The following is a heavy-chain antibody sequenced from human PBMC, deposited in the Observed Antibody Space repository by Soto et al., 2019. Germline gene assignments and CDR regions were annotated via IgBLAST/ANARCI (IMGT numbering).Heavy chain of an antibody. Sequence: QVQLVQSGAEVKKPGSSVKVSCKASGGTFSSYAISWVRQAPGQGLEWMGGIIPIFGTANYAQKFQGRVTITADESTSTAYMQLSSLRSEDTAVYYCARSPYSGYSSSGYTQRTYYYYGMDVWGQGTTVTVSS. CDR2: IIPIFGTA. D-gene: IGHD6-13*01. CDR3: ARSPYSGYSSSGYTQRTYYYYGMDV. V-gene: IGHV1-69*12. J-gene: IGHJ6*02. CDR1: GGTFSSYA.